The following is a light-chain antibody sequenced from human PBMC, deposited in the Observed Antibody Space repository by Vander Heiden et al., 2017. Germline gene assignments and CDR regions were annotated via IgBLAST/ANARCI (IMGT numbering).Light chain of an antibody. CDR1: QSVSSN. V-gene: IGKV3-15*01. CDR3: HQDNTVYT. J-gene: IGKJ2*01. CDR2: GAS. Sequence: EIVMTQSPATLSVSPGERATLSCRASQSVSSNLAWYQQKPGQAPRLLIYGASNRANGIPDRFSGSGSGTEFTLTSSSRQSEDFAVYYGHQDNTVYTFGQGTKMEIK.